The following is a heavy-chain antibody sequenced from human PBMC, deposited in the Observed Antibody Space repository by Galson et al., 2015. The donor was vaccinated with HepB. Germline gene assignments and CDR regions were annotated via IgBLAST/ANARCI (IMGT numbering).Heavy chain of an antibody. CDR1: GFTFSSYS. CDR3: ARDLGRRAAAGYPYYYGMDV. Sequence: SLRLSCAASGFTFSSYSMNWVRQAPGKGLEWVALISFDGSNKYYADSVKGRFTISRDNSKSTLYLQMNSLRAEDTAVYYCARDLGRRAAAGYPYYYGMDVWGQGTTVAVSS. CDR2: ISFDGSNK. D-gene: IGHD6-13*01. J-gene: IGHJ6*02. V-gene: IGHV3-33*08.